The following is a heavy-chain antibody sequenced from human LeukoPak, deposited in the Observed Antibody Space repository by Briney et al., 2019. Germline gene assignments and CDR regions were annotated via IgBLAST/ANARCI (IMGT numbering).Heavy chain of an antibody. CDR1: GYTFTSYG. J-gene: IGHJ4*02. V-gene: IGHV1-18*01. Sequence: DSVKVSCKASGYTFTSYGISWVRQAPGQGLKWMGWVSAYNGNTNYAQKLQGRVTMTTDTSTSTASMELRSLRSDDTEDDICAIDRHLRLPLDYCEQGTVVTVSS. CDR2: VSAYNGNT. D-gene: IGHD2-21*02. CDR3: AIDRHLRLPLDY.